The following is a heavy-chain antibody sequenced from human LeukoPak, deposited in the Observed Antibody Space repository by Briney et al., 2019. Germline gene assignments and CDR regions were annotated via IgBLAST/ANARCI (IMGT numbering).Heavy chain of an antibody. D-gene: IGHD3-10*01. V-gene: IGHV1-69*06. Sequence: ASVKVSCKASGYTFTNYGISWVRQAPGQGLEWMGGIIPIFGTANYAQKFQGRVTITADKSTSTAYMELSSLRSEDTAVYYCARSKVRYYGSGSPSVGYFDYWGQGTLVTVSS. CDR2: IIPIFGTA. CDR1: GYTFTNYG. CDR3: ARSKVRYYGSGSPSVGYFDY. J-gene: IGHJ4*02.